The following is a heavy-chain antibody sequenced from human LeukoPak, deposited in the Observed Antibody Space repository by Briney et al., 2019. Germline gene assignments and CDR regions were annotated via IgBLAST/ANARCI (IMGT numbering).Heavy chain of an antibody. D-gene: IGHD3-10*01. CDR3: ARHLGAGLARRYAFDI. J-gene: IGHJ3*02. Sequence: GESLKISCKGSGYSFTSYWIGWVRQMPGKGLEWMGIIYPGDSDTRYSPSFQGQVTISADKSISTAYLQWSSLEASDTAMYYCARHLGAGLARRYAFDIWGQGTMVTVSS. CDR2: IYPGDSDT. CDR1: GYSFTSYW. V-gene: IGHV5-51*01.